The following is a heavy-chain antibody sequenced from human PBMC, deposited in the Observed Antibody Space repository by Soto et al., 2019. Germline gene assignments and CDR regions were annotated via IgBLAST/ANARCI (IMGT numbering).Heavy chain of an antibody. CDR1: GLNFDDFA. D-gene: IGHD3-3*01. Sequence: EVQLVESGGRLVQPGRSLRLSCVGTGLNFDDFAMHCVRQAPGKGLEWVSGITWNSRVLAYADSVKGRFTISRDNARNSLYLQMDSLRDEDTALYYCAKGRYDFWSPYYFDSWGRGTLVTVSS. CDR2: ITWNSRVL. J-gene: IGHJ4*02. CDR3: AKGRYDFWSPYYFDS. V-gene: IGHV3-9*01.